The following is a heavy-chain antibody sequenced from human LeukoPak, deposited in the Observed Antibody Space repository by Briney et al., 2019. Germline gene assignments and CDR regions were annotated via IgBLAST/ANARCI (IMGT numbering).Heavy chain of an antibody. CDR3: ARTRMVPDYYYYYYMDV. Sequence: SVKVSCKASGGTFSSYAISWVRQAPGQGLEWMGGIIPIFGTANYAQKFQGRVTITTDESTSTAYMELSSLRSEDTAVYYCARTRMVPDYYYYYYMDVWGKGTTVTVSS. CDR1: GGTFSSYA. CDR2: IIPIFGTA. J-gene: IGHJ6*03. D-gene: IGHD2-2*01. V-gene: IGHV1-69*05.